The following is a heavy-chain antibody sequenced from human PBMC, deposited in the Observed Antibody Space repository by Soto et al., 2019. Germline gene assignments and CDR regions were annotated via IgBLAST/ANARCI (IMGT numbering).Heavy chain of an antibody. CDR1: GFTFSSYG. V-gene: IGHV3-30*18. D-gene: IGHD2-15*01. J-gene: IGHJ4*02. CDR3: AKGSYIATPTYYFDY. Sequence: GGSLRLSCAASGFTFSSYGMHWVRQAPGKGLEWVAVISYDGSNKYYADSVKGRFTISRDNSKNTLYLQMNSLRAEDTAVYYCAKGSYIATPTYYFDYWGQGTLVTVSS. CDR2: ISYDGSNK.